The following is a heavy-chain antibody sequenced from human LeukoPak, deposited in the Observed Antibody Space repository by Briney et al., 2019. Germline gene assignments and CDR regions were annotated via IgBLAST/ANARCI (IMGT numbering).Heavy chain of an antibody. CDR2: ISGSGGST. Sequence: GGSLRLSCAASGFTFSSYAMSWVRQAPGKGLEWVSAISGSGGSTYYADSVKGRFTISRDNSKNTLYLQMNSLRAEDTAVYYCAKDPRLGAVITKDFDYWGQGTLVTVSS. D-gene: IGHD3-3*01. V-gene: IGHV3-23*01. CDR1: GFTFSSYA. CDR3: AKDPRLGAVITKDFDY. J-gene: IGHJ4*02.